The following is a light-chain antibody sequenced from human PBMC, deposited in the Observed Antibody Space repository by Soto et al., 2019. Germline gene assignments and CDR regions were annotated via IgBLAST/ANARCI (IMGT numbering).Light chain of an antibody. V-gene: IGKV1-5*01. CDR1: QTISKW. J-gene: IGKJ1*01. CDR2: DAS. Sequence: DIQMTQSPSTLSAAVGDRVTITCRASQTISKWLAWYQQKPGQAPKLLIYDASTLESGVPSRFSGSGSGTDFSLTISSLQPVDFATYYCRQYTGYSQWTFGQGTKVDIK. CDR3: RQYTGYSQWT.